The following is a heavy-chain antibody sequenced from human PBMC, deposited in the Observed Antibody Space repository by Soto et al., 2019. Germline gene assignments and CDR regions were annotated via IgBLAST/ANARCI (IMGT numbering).Heavy chain of an antibody. CDR3: AIYPPWVTVTHEYYMDV. CDR1: GYSFTSYW. V-gene: IGHV5-51*01. J-gene: IGHJ6*03. Sequence: GESLKISCKGSGYSFTSYWIGWVRQMPGKGLEWMGIIYPGDSDTRYSPSFQGQVTISADKSISTAYLQWSSLKASDTAMYYCAIYPPWVTVTHEYYMDVWGKGTTVTVSS. D-gene: IGHD4-17*01. CDR2: IYPGDSDT.